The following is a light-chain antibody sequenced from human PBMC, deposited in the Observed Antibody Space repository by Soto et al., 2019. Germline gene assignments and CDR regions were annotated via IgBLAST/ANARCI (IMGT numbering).Light chain of an antibody. J-gene: IGLJ3*02. Sequence: QSALTQPASVSGSPGQSITISCTGTSSDVGSYNLVSWCQQHPGKAPKLMIYEGSKRPSGVSNRFSGYKSGNTASLTISGLQAEDEADYYCCSYAGSGTWVFGGGTKVTVL. CDR2: EGS. CDR1: SSDVGSYNL. V-gene: IGLV2-23*01. CDR3: CSYAGSGTWV.